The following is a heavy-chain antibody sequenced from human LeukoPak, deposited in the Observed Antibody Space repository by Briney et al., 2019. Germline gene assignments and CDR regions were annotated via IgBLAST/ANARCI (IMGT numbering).Heavy chain of an antibody. V-gene: IGHV3-23*01. CDR2: ISGSGGST. CDR3: AKEFYSSGMWAYYYGMDV. CDR1: GGSFSGYY. J-gene: IGHJ6*02. D-gene: IGHD6-19*01. Sequence: PSETLSLTCAVYGGSFSGYYWSWIRQPPGKGLEWVSAISGSGGSTYYADSVKGRFTISRDNSKNTLYLQMNSLRAEDTAVYYCAKEFYSSGMWAYYYGMDVWGQGTTVTVSS.